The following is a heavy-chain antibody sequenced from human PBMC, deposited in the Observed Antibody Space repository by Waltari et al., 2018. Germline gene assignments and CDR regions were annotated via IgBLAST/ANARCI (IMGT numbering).Heavy chain of an antibody. D-gene: IGHD2-21*02. Sequence: QVQLVQSGAEVKKPGASVKVSCKASGYTCTGYYIHWVRPAPGQGLEWIGWINPNSGGTIHAQKFQGRVTKTRDTSISTAYMGLSRLRSDDTAVYYCARVNCGGDCYPDYWGQGTLVTVSS. CDR3: ARVNCGGDCYPDY. CDR1: GYTCTGYY. J-gene: IGHJ4*02. V-gene: IGHV1-2*02. CDR2: INPNSGGT.